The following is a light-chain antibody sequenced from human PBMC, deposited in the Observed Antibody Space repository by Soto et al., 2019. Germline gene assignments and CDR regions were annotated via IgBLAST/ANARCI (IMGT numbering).Light chain of an antibody. Sequence: QSALTQPRSVSGSPGQSVTISCTGTSSDVGAYNSVSWYQQHPGKAPKLMIYDVSRRPSGVPDRFSGSKSGNTASLTISGLQPEDEADYYCFSSAGSNTLIFGGGTKLTVL. V-gene: IGLV2-11*01. CDR3: FSSAGSNTLI. J-gene: IGLJ2*01. CDR1: SSDVGAYNS. CDR2: DVS.